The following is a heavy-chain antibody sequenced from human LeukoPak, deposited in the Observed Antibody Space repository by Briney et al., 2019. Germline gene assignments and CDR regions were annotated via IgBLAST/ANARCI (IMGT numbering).Heavy chain of an antibody. J-gene: IGHJ4*02. Sequence: GGSLRLSCAASGLSFSSYSINWVRQAPGKGLEWVSYISGDGSAKHYTDSVKGRFTISRDNAKNALYLQMNSLRAEDTAVYFCARDYVYAFDYWGQGTLVTVSS. CDR2: ISGDGSAK. CDR1: GLSFSSYS. D-gene: IGHD2/OR15-2a*01. CDR3: ARDYVYAFDY. V-gene: IGHV3-48*01.